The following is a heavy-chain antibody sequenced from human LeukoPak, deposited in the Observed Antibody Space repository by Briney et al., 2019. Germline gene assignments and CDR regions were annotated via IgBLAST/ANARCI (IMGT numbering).Heavy chain of an antibody. V-gene: IGHV4-39*01. CDR2: ISYSGIT. J-gene: IGHJ5*02. CDR3: ARLSRVAGRLNGIDP. Sequence: SETLSLTCTVSGGSISSSSYYWGWIRQPPGKGLEWIGTISYSGITYYNPSLKSRVIISVDTSKNQFSLKVSSVTAADTAVYYCARLSRVAGRLNGIDPWGQGILVTVSS. D-gene: IGHD6-19*01. CDR1: GGSISSSSYY.